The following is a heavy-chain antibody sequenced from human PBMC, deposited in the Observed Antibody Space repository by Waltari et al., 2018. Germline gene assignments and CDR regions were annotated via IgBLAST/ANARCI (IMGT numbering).Heavy chain of an antibody. J-gene: IGHJ5*02. CDR2: IYYTGSA. Sequence: QLQLQESGPGLVKPSETLSLTCTVSGGSIRTNNYYWGWFRQPPGKGLEWIANIYYTGSASYNPSVKSRVTVSVDTSKSQFSLKLSSVTAADTAVYYCARLPRYDFWTWGQGTLVTVSS. D-gene: IGHD3-3*01. CDR3: ARLPRYDFWT. CDR1: GGSIRTNNYY. V-gene: IGHV4-39*01.